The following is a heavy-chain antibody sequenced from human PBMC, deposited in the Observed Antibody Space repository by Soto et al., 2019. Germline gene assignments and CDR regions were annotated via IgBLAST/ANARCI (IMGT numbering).Heavy chain of an antibody. D-gene: IGHD3-22*01. V-gene: IGHV1-18*01. CDR2: ISAYTGST. J-gene: IGHJ6*02. CDR1: GYMFV. Sequence: QVQLVQSGAEVKKPGASVKVSCKASGYMFVSWVRQAPGQGLEWMGWISAYTGSTNFAEKFQGRVTMTTDTSTGTAYMELRSLTSDDTAVYYCATVAPPDSDYYYSGMDVWGQGTTVTVSS. CDR3: ATVAPPDSDYYYSGMDV.